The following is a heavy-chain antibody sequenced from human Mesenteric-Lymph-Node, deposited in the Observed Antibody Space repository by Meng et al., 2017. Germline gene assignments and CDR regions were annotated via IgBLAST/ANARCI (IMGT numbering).Heavy chain of an antibody. CDR1: GFTFTNSW. Sequence: GGSLRLSCAASGFTFTNSWMHWVRQAPGKGLEYVSAISSNGGSTYYANSVKGRFTISRDNSKNTLYLQMGSLRAEDMAVYYCARDRYAFDIWGQGTMVTVSS. V-gene: IGHV3-64*01. CDR3: ARDRYAFDI. J-gene: IGHJ3*02. CDR2: ISSNGGST.